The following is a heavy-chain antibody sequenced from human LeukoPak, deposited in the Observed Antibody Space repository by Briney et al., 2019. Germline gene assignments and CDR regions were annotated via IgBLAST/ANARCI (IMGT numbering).Heavy chain of an antibody. V-gene: IGHV3-21*01. CDR3: ARDPYYYDSNGYFGHDAFDI. D-gene: IGHD3-22*01. J-gene: IGHJ3*02. CDR1: GFTFSSYS. CDR2: ISSSSSYI. Sequence: GGSLRLSCAASGFTFSSYSMNWVRQAPGKGLEVVSSISSSSSYIYYADSVKGRFNISRDNAKNSLYMQMNSLRAEDTAVYYCARDPYYYDSNGYFGHDAFDIWGQGTMVTVSS.